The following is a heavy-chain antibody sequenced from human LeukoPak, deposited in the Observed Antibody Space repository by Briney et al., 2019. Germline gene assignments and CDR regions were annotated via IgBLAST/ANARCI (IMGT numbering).Heavy chain of an antibody. CDR2: ISGSGGST. V-gene: IGHV3-23*01. J-gene: IGHJ5*02. Sequence: GGSLRLSCAASGFTFSSYAMSWVRQAPVKGLEWVSAISGSGGSTYYADSVKGRFTISRDNSKNTLYLQMNSLRAEDTAVYYCAKDRPDFWSGYYSSQDNWFDPWGQGTLVTVSS. D-gene: IGHD3-3*01. CDR3: AKDRPDFWSGYYSSQDNWFDP. CDR1: GFTFSSYA.